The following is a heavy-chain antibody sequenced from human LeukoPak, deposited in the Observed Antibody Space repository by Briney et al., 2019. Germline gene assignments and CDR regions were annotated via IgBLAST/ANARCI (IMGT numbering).Heavy chain of an antibody. CDR1: GYSFTNYW. V-gene: IGHV5-51*01. CDR2: IYPDDSDT. CDR3: ARQNVDIVATPMNFDH. Sequence: GESLKISCKGSGYSFTNYWIGWGRQMPGKGLEWMGIIYPDDSDTRYSPSFQGQVTISADKSISTAYLQWSSLKASDTARYYCARQNVDIVATPMNFDHWGQGTLVSVSS. D-gene: IGHD5-12*01. J-gene: IGHJ4*02.